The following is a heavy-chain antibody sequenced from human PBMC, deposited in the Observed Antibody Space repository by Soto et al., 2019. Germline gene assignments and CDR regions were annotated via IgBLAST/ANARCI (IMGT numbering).Heavy chain of an antibody. CDR3: AREVAEAARSLDY. CDR2: IYTSGST. CDR1: GDSFSSYY. D-gene: IGHD6-6*01. J-gene: IGHJ4*02. Sequence: QVQLQESGPGLVKPSETLSLTCTVSGDSFSSYYWSWIRQPAGKGLEWVGRIYTSGSTNYNPSLKSRVTMSVDTSKNQFSLNLTSVTAADTAVYYCAREVAEAARSLDYWGQGTLVTVSA. V-gene: IGHV4-4*07.